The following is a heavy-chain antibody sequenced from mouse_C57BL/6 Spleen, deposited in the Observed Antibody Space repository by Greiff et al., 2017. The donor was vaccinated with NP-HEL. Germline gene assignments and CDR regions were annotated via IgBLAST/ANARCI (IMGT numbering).Heavy chain of an antibody. CDR1: GYSITSGYY. Sequence: EVQLQESGPGLVKPSQSLSLTCSVTGYSITSGYYWNWIRQFPGNKLEWMGYISYDGSNNYNPSLKNRISITRDTSKNQFFLKLNSVTTEDTATYYCARDTPTNWYFDVWGTGTTVTVSS. V-gene: IGHV3-6*01. J-gene: IGHJ1*03. CDR2: ISYDGSN. CDR3: ARDTPTNWYFDV. D-gene: IGHD2-10*01.